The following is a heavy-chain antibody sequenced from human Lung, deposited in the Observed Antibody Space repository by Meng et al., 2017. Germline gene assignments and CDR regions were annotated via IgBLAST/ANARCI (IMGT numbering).Heavy chain of an antibody. D-gene: IGHD6-25*01. CDR2: INPKSGDT. CDR1: GYTFPCDW. Sequence: VARGQSGAEEKRPGASVKVSCKASGYTFPCDWLHWVRRAPGQGLEWMGRINPKSGDTHYAQKFQARVTMTGETSISTDYMELSGLRSVATAMYYCARDEDISAAGKLFGDYWGQGTLVTVSS. J-gene: IGHJ4*02. CDR3: ARDEDISAAGKLFGDY. V-gene: IGHV1-2*06.